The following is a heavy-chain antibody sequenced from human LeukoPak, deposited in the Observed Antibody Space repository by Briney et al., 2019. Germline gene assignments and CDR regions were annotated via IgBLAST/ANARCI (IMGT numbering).Heavy chain of an antibody. CDR3: ARDNYGDYVTFDY. D-gene: IGHD4-17*01. CDR1: GYSFTSYW. J-gene: IGHJ4*02. Sequence: GEFLKISCKGSGYSFTSYWIGWVRQMPGKGLEWVGIIYPGDSDTRYSPSFQGQVTISADKSISTAYLQWSSLKASDTAMYYCARDNYGDYVTFDYWGQGTLVTVSS. CDR2: IYPGDSDT. V-gene: IGHV5-51*01.